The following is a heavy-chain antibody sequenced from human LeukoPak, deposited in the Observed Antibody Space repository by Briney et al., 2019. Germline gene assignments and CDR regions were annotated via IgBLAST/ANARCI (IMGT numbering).Heavy chain of an antibody. CDR1: GGSISSYY. Sequence: SETLSLTCTVSGGSISSYYWSWIRQPPGKGLEWIGYIYYSGSTNYNPSLKSRVTISVGTSKNQFSLKLSSVTAADTAVYYCARGRRTGSTYWYFDLWGRGTLVTVSS. V-gene: IGHV4-59*01. CDR2: IYYSGST. J-gene: IGHJ2*01. CDR3: ARGRRTGSTYWYFDL. D-gene: IGHD3/OR15-3a*01.